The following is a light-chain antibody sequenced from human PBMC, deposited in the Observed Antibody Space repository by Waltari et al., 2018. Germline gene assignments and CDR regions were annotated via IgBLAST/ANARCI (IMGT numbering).Light chain of an antibody. CDR3: YSAADNNSRV. Sequence: SYELTQPSSVSVSPGQTARITCSGDVLAKKYARWFQQKPGQAPVLVIYKDSERPSGIPERVSGSSAGTTVTLTISGAQVEDEADYYCYSAADNNSRVFGGGTKLTVL. J-gene: IGLJ3*02. CDR1: VLAKKY. V-gene: IGLV3-27*01. CDR2: KDS.